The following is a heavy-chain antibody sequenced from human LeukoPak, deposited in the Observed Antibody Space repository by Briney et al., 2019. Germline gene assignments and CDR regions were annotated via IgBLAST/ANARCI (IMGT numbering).Heavy chain of an antibody. Sequence: GASLQISCQGSGYSFTTYWIGWVRQMPGKGLEWMGIIYPGDSDTRYSPSFQGQVTISADKSISTAYLQWSSLKASDTAMYYCARDYYGSGSYYGYWGQGTLVTVSS. CDR2: IYPGDSDT. CDR1: GYSFTTYW. J-gene: IGHJ4*02. V-gene: IGHV5-51*01. CDR3: ARDYYGSGSYYGY. D-gene: IGHD3-10*01.